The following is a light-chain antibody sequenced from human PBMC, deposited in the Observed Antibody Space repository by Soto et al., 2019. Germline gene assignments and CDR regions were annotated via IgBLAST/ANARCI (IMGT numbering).Light chain of an antibody. J-gene: IGKJ2*01. V-gene: IGKV1-9*01. CDR2: AAS. CDR3: QQVNGHPHT. Sequence: DIQLTQSPSFLSASVGDRVTITCRASQGISSNLAWYQQKPGKAPKLLIYAASTLQSGVLSRFSGSGFGTEFTLTISSLQPEDFATYCCQQVNGHPHTFGQGTKLEIK. CDR1: QGISSN.